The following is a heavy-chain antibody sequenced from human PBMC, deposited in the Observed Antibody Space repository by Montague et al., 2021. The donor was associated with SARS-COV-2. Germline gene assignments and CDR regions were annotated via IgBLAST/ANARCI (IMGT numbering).Heavy chain of an antibody. CDR1: GGSISRYY. V-gene: IGHV4-59*01. CDR2: IYYSGST. D-gene: IGHD5-18*01. Sequence: SETLSLTCTVSGGSISRYYWSWIRQPPGKGLEWIGYIYYSGSTNYNPSLKSRVTISLDTSKNQFSLKLNSVTTADTAVYYCARGSYGPDDFDIWGQGTMVTVSS. J-gene: IGHJ3*02. CDR3: ARGSYGPDDFDI.